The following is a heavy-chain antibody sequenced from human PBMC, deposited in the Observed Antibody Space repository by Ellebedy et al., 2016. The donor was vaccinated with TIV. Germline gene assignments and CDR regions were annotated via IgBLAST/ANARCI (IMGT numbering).Heavy chain of an antibody. CDR1: GFTFSNAW. V-gene: IGHV3-15*01. CDR2: IKSKTDGGTT. Sequence: GESLKIPCAASGFTFSNAWMSWVRQAPGKGLEWVGRIKSKTDGGTTDYAAPVKGRFTISRDDSKNTLYLQMNSLKTEDTAVYYCTRDSYCSGGSCYEGPGYYYYGMDVWGQGTTVTVSS. D-gene: IGHD2-15*01. J-gene: IGHJ6*02. CDR3: TRDSYCSGGSCYEGPGYYYYGMDV.